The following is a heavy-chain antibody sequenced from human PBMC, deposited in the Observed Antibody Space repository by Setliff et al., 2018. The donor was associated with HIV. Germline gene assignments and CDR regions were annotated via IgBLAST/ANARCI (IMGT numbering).Heavy chain of an antibody. CDR2: IYHSGST. D-gene: IGHD6-13*01. V-gene: IGHV4-30-4*01. Sequence: SLTCTVSGDSINSGDYYWSWIRQPPGKGLEWIGYIYHSGSTHYNPSLNSRVAFSVDTSKNQFSLKLYSVTVADTAFYYCARADSSSWFFATFDIWGQGTMVTVSS. J-gene: IGHJ3*02. CDR3: ARADSSSWFFATFDI. CDR1: GDSINSGDYY.